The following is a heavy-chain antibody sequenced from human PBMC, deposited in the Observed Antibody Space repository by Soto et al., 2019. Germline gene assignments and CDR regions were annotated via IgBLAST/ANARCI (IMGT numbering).Heavy chain of an antibody. V-gene: IGHV3-30-3*01. CDR3: ARGGYDFWSGYYADAFDI. CDR1: GFTFSSYA. CDR2: ISYDGSNK. Sequence: GGSLRLSCAASGFTFSSYAMHWVRQAPGKGLEWVAVISYDGSNKYYADSVKGRFTISRDNAKNSLYLQMNSLRAEDTAVYYCARGGYDFWSGYYADAFDIWGQGTMVTVSS. J-gene: IGHJ3*02. D-gene: IGHD3-3*01.